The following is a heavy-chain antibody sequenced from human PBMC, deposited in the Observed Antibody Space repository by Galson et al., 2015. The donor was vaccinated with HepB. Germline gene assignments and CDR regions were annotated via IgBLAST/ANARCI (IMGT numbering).Heavy chain of an antibody. J-gene: IGHJ4*02. D-gene: IGHD2-15*01. V-gene: IGHV3-30-3*01. CDR3: ARGQDIVVVVAASSYYFDY. CDR2: ISYDGSNK. Sequence: SLRLSCAASGFTFSSYAMHWVRQAPGKGLEWVAVISYDGSNKYYADSVKGRFTISRDNSKNTLYLQMNSLRAEDTAVYYCARGQDIVVVVAASSYYFDYWGQGTLVTVSS. CDR1: GFTFSSYA.